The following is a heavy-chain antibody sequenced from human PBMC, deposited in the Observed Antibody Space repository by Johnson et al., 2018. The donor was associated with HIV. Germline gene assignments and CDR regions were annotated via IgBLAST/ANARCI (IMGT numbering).Heavy chain of an antibody. D-gene: IGHD3-10*01. CDR2: ISGSGGST. J-gene: IGHJ3*02. V-gene: IGHV3-64*04. CDR3: ARDPIAFRNYYGSGSAFDI. Sequence: QVQLVESGGGVVQPGRSLRLSCAASGFTFSSYAMHWVRQAPGKGLEWVSAISGSGGSTYYADSVKGRCTISRDNSKNTLFLQMNSLRPEETAVYQCARDPIAFRNYYGSGSAFDIWGQGTMVTVSS. CDR1: GFTFSSYA.